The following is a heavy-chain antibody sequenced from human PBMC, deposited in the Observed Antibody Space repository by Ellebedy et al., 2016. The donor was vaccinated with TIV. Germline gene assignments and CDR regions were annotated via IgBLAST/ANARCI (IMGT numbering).Heavy chain of an antibody. CDR1: GFTFSSYW. CDR2: IKQDGSEK. D-gene: IGHD4-17*01. CDR3: ARDRGNPLYGDYGGDY. V-gene: IGHV3-7*01. Sequence: GESLKISCAASGFTFSSYWMSWVRQAPGKGLEWVANIKQDGSEKYYVDSVKGRFTISRDNAKNSLYLQMNSLRAEDTAVYYCARDRGNPLYGDYGGDYWGQGTLVTVSS. J-gene: IGHJ4*02.